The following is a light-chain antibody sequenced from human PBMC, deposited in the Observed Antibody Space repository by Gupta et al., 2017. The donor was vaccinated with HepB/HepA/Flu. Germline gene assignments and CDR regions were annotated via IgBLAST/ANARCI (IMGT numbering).Light chain of an antibody. CDR1: SSDVGRYNL. CDR3: CSYAGSSTFV. Sequence: QSALTQPASVSGSPGQSITISCTVTSSDVGRYNLVSWYQQHPGKAPKFLIYEVSKGPSGVSNRFSSSKSGNTASLTISGLQAEDEADYYCCSYAGSSTFVFGTGTTVTVL. V-gene: IGLV2-23*02. J-gene: IGLJ1*01. CDR2: EVS.